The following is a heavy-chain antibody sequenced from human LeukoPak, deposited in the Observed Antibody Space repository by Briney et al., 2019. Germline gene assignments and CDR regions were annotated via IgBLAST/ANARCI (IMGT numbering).Heavy chain of an antibody. CDR3: ATYTNWVAVDV. CDR1: GFTFSEYW. CDR2: IKKEGREK. J-gene: IGHJ6*02. V-gene: IGHV3-7*01. D-gene: IGHD6-19*01. Sequence: GGSLRLSCVACGFTFSEYWMSGVGQARGRGREGVADIKKEGREKEYVDSVKGGFTISRDNAKNSLYLQMDSLRAEDTAVYYCATYTNWVAVDVWGQGTTASVSS.